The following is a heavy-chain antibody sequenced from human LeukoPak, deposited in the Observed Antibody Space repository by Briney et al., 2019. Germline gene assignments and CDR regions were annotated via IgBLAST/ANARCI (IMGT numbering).Heavy chain of an antibody. CDR3: ARDAGPYFGNWFDP. Sequence: KPSQTLSLTCTVSGGSISSGDYYWSWIRQPPGKGLEWIGYIYYSGSTCYNPSLKSRVTISVDTSKNQFSLKLSSVTAADTAVYYCARDAGPYFGNWFDPWGQGTLVTVSS. CDR1: GGSISSGDYY. J-gene: IGHJ5*02. D-gene: IGHD3-9*01. CDR2: IYYSGST. V-gene: IGHV4-30-4*01.